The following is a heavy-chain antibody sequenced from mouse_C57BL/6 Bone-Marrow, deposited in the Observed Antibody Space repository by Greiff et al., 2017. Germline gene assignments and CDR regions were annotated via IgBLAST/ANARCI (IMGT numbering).Heavy chain of an antibody. CDR2: IDPEDGDT. V-gene: IGHV14-1*01. D-gene: IGHD2-3*01. CDR3: TPDGYYQSYWYFDV. Sequence: VQLQQPGAELVRPGASVKLSCTASGFNIKDYYMHWVKQRPEQGLEWIGRIDPEDGDTEYAPKFQGKATMTADTSSNTAYLQLSSLTSEDTAVYYCTPDGYYQSYWYFDVWGTGTTVTVSS. CDR1: GFNIKDYY. J-gene: IGHJ1*03.